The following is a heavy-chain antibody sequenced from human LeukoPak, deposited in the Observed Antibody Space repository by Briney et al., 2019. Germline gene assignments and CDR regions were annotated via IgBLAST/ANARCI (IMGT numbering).Heavy chain of an antibody. D-gene: IGHD3-10*01. CDR1: GGSISSGGYY. Sequence: PSETLSLTCTVSGGSISSGGYYWSWIRQHPGKGLEWTGYIYYSGSTYYNPSLKSRVTISVDTSKNQFSLKLSSVTAADTAVYYCARFYGSGSYFYWGQGTLVTASS. CDR3: ARFYGSGSYFY. J-gene: IGHJ4*02. CDR2: IYYSGST. V-gene: IGHV4-31*03.